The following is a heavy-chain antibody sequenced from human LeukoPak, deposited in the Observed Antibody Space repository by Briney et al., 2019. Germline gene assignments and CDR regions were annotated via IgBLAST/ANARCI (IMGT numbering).Heavy chain of an antibody. V-gene: IGHV3-23*01. D-gene: IGHD3-3*01. J-gene: IGHJ6*03. CDR2: IVGSDDST. CDR3: ARGRRTDFHYYKYMDV. Sequence: GGSLRLSCVASGFSFSSYAMNWVRHGAGKGLEWVSGIVGSDDSTYHADSVRGRFTISRDNSKNTLYLHMNSLSGEDTAVYYCARGRRTDFHYYKYMDVWGKGTAVTVSS. CDR1: GFSFSSYA.